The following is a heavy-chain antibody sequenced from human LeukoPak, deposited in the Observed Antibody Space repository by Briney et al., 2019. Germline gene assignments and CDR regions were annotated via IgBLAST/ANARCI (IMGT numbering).Heavy chain of an antibody. V-gene: IGHV3-7*01. CDR1: GLTFSSYW. CDR3: AREGYYDSSGYLNY. D-gene: IGHD3-22*01. CDR2: IKQDGSEK. J-gene: IGHJ4*02. Sequence: PGGSLRLSCAASGLTFSSYWMSWVRQAPGKGLEWVANIKQDGSEKYYVDSVKGRFTISRDNAKNSLYLQMNSLRAEDTAVYYCAREGYYDSSGYLNYWGQGTLVTVSS.